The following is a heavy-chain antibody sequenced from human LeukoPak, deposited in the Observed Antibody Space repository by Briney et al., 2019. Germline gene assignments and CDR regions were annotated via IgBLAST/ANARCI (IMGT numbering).Heavy chain of an antibody. J-gene: IGHJ6*03. CDR2: INPKSGGT. V-gene: IGHV1-2*02. D-gene: IGHD3-10*01. Sequence: ASVKFSCKASGYTFTGYYIYWVRQAPGQGLEWMGWINPKSGGTNYAQKFQGRVTMTRDTSISTAYMELSRLRSDDTAVYYCARDRAEYYGSGSFFNLEYFYYYMDVWGKGTTVTVSS. CDR3: ARDRAEYYGSGSFFNLEYFYYYMDV. CDR1: GYTFTGYY.